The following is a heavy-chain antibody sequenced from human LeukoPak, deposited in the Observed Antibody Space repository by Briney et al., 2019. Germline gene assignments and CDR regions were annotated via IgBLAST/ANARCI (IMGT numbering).Heavy chain of an antibody. CDR2: IYYSGST. Sequence: PSQTLSLTCTVSGGSISSYCWSWIRQPPGRGLEWIGYIYYSGSTNYNPSLKSRVTISVDTSKNQFSLKLSSVTAADTAVYYCARNRLEWSYYSDYWGQGTLVTVSS. CDR1: GGSISSYC. D-gene: IGHD3-3*01. V-gene: IGHV4-59*01. CDR3: ARNRLEWSYYSDY. J-gene: IGHJ4*02.